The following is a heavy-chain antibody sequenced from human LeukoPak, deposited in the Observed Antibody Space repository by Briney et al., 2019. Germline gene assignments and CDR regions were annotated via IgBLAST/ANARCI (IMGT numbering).Heavy chain of an antibody. J-gene: IGHJ4*02. D-gene: IGHD6-13*01. CDR3: AREGSLYYFDC. CDR1: GFTSSGYD. Sequence: GRSLRLSCAASGFTSSGYDMHWVRQAPGKGLEWVAVISFVGSNKYYAESEKGRFTISRDNSKNTLYLQMNSLRAEDTAVYYCAREGSLYYFDCWGQGTLVTVSS. CDR2: ISFVGSNK. V-gene: IGHV3-30-3*01.